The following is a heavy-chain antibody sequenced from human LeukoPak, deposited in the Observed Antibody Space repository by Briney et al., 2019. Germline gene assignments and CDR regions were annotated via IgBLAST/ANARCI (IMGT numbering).Heavy chain of an antibody. Sequence: SETLSLTCTVSGGSISRYYWSWIRQPPGKGLEWIGYIYYSGSTDYNPSLKSRVTISVDTPKNQFSLKLSSVTAADTAVYYCARPGVGSGRYGAFDIWGQRTMVTVSS. J-gene: IGHJ3*02. CDR1: GGSISRYY. D-gene: IGHD5-18*01. CDR3: ARPGVGSGRYGAFDI. V-gene: IGHV4-59*08. CDR2: IYYSGST.